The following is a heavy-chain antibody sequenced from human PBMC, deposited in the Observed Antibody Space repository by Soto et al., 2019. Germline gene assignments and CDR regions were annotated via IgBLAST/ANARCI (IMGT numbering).Heavy chain of an antibody. CDR1: GFTFSSYS. Sequence: EVQLVESGGGLVKPGGSLRLSCAASGFTFSSYSMNWVRQAPGKGLEWVSSISSSSSYIYYADSVKGRFTISRDNAKNSLYLLMNSLSAEDTALYYCARVEMATRGIDYWGQGTLVTVSS. CDR2: ISSSSSYI. V-gene: IGHV3-21*01. CDR3: ARVEMATRGIDY. J-gene: IGHJ4*02. D-gene: IGHD5-12*01.